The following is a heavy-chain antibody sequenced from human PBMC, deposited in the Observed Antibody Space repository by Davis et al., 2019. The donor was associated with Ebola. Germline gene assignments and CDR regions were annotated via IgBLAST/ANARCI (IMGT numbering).Heavy chain of an antibody. CDR1: GFTFTTST. CDR2: IKQDGSEK. CDR3: ARDFWYSPD. J-gene: IGHJ4*02. D-gene: IGHD6-13*01. Sequence: GGSLRLSCVASGFTFTTSTMHWVRQAPGKGLEWVANIKQDGSEKYYVDSVKGRFTISRDNAKNSLYLQMNSLRAEDTAVYYCARDFWYSPDWGQGTLVTVSS. V-gene: IGHV3-7*01.